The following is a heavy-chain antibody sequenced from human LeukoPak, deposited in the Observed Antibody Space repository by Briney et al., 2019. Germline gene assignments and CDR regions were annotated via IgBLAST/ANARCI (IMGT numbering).Heavy chain of an antibody. CDR2: ITGSGGTT. J-gene: IGHJ4*02. CDR1: GFTFSSYA. V-gene: IGHV3-23*01. D-gene: IGHD2-15*01. CDR3: AKDGSRTTFEN. Sequence: GGSLRLSCAASGFTFSSYAMNWVRQAPGKGLEWVSGITGSGGTTYYADSVKGRFTISRANSKNTLYLQMNSPRAQGTAAYYCAKDGSRTTFENWGQGTLVTVSS.